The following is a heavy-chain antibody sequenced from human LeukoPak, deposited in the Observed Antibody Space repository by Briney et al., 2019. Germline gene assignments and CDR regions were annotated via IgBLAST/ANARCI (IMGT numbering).Heavy chain of an antibody. V-gene: IGHV4-59*08. CDR1: GGSISSYF. CDR2: IYYSGST. J-gene: IGHJ4*02. D-gene: IGHD3-16*01. CDR3: ARAVWYQFDY. Sequence: SETLSLTCTVSGGSISSYFWSWIRQPPGKGLEWIGYIYYSGSTNYNPSLKSRVTMSVDTSKNQFSLKLSSVTAADTAVYYCARAVWYQFDYWGQGALVTVSS.